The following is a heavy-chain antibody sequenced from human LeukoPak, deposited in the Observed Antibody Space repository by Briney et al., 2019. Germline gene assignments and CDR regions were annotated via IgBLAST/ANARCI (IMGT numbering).Heavy chain of an antibody. V-gene: IGHV1-18*01. CDR2: ISAYNGNT. J-gene: IGHJ4*02. Sequence: ASVKVSCKASGYTFTSYGISWVRQAPGQGLEWMGWISAYNGNTNYAQKLQGRVTMTTDTSTSTAYMELRSLRSDDTAVYYCASPGVRGVITAPFDYWGQGTLVTVPS. D-gene: IGHD3-10*01. CDR1: GYTFTSYG. CDR3: ASPGVRGVITAPFDY.